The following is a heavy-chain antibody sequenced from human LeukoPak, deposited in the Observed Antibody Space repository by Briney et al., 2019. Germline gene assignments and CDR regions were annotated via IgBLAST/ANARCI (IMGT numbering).Heavy chain of an antibody. V-gene: IGHV4-34*03. CDR1: RGSPSEYI. Sequence: SQTLSPTCAEPRGSPSEYIGSSGPQPPGKGLEWIGEINHSGSTNYNPSLKSRVTISVDKYKSQSPLKLTCITSADTARFFIAMQVHNEISGDPDTLDVWGQGTTVIVSS. CDR2: INHSGST. CDR3: AMQVHNEISGDPDTLDV. J-gene: IGHJ3*01. D-gene: IGHD3-22*01.